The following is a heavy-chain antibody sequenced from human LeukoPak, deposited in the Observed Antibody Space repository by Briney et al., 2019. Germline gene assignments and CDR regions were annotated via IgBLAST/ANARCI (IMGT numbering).Heavy chain of an antibody. Sequence: PSETLSLTCAVYGGSFSGYYWSWIRQPPGKGLEWIGEINHSGSTNYNPSLKSRVTISVDTSKNQFSLKLSSVTAADTAVYYCAISSSRYYGSGSARIGYWGQGTLVTVSS. CDR1: GGSFSGYY. J-gene: IGHJ4*02. CDR2: INHSGST. D-gene: IGHD3-10*01. V-gene: IGHV4-34*01. CDR3: AISSSRYYGSGSARIGY.